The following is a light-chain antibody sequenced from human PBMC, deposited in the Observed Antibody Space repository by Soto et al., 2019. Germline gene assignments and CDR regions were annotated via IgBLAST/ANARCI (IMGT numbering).Light chain of an antibody. J-gene: IGKJ1*01. CDR3: QYYGSSPRT. CDR2: EAS. Sequence: ETVMTQSPATLSVSPGERATLSCRASQSVSSNLAWYQQKPGQPPRLLIYEASNRAAGIPARFSGSGSGTDFTLTVSRLEPEDFAVYYCQYYGSSPRTFGQGTKVDIK. V-gene: IGKV3D-15*01. CDR1: QSVSSN.